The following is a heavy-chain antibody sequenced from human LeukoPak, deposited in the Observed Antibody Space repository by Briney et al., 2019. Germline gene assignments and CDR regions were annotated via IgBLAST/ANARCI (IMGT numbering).Heavy chain of an antibody. CDR2: INPSGGST. D-gene: IGHD4-23*01. Sequence: GASVKLSCKASGYTFTSYYMHWVRHAPGQGLEWMGIINPSGGSTSYAQKFQGRVTMTRNTSTSTVYMELSSLTSDDTALYYCTSSPLRWSLDYWGQGTLVTVSS. CDR1: GYTFTSYY. J-gene: IGHJ4*02. CDR3: TSSPLRWSLDY. V-gene: IGHV1-46*01.